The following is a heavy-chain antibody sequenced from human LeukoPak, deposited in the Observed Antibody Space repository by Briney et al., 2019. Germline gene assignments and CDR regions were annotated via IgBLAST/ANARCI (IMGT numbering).Heavy chain of an antibody. Sequence: PSETLSLTCTVSGGSISSSSYYWGWIRQPPGKGLEWIGSIYYSGSTYYNPSLRSRVTIPVDTSKNQFSLKLSSVTAADTAVYYCARHEGLDFWSGYYTAGFDYWGQGTLVTVSS. J-gene: IGHJ4*02. CDR2: IYYSGST. CDR3: ARHEGLDFWSGYYTAGFDY. CDR1: GGSISSSSYY. V-gene: IGHV4-39*01. D-gene: IGHD3-3*01.